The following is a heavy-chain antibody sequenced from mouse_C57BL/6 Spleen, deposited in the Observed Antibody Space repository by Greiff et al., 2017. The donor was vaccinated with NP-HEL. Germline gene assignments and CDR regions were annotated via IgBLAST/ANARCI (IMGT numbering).Heavy chain of an antibody. V-gene: IGHV1-85*01. D-gene: IGHD1-1*01. CDR1: GYTFTSYD. CDR2: LYPRDGCT. J-gene: IGHJ1*03. Sequence: QVHVKQSGPELVKPGASVKLSCKASGYTFTSYDINWVQQRPGQGLEWIGWLYPRDGCTKYNEKFKGRVTLTVDTSYSTAYMELNSLTSEDSAVYFGYYYGSSYGYFDVWGTGTTVTVSS. CDR3: YYYGSSYGYFDV.